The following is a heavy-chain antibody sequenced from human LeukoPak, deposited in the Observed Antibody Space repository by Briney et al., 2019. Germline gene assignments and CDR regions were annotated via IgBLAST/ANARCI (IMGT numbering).Heavy chain of an antibody. J-gene: IGHJ4*02. D-gene: IGHD3-22*01. V-gene: IGHV3-23*01. CDR2: INGRGDNT. CDR3: AKDYAIYDSSGYFDY. CDR1: GVIISSYA. Sequence: PGGSLRLSCAASGVIISSYAMSWVRQAPGKGLEWVSAINGRGDNTYYADFVKGRFTISRDNSKNTLYLQMNSLRAEDTAVYYCAKDYAIYDSSGYFDYWGQGTLVTVSS.